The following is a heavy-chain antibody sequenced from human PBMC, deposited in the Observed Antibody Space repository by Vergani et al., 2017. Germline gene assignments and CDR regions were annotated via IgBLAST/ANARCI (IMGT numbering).Heavy chain of an antibody. D-gene: IGHD5-12*01. CDR2: SSGSGGST. V-gene: IGHV3-23*01. CDR1: GFTFNHYA. CDR3: AKANPRNSGYDYLYYYHAMDV. J-gene: IGHJ6*02. Sequence: EVQLLESGGDLVQPGGSLRLSCAASGFTFNHYAMNWVRQAPGKGLEWVSGSSGSGGSTYYAGSVKGRFTISRDSSKNTLFLQMNSLSAGDTAVYYFAKANPRNSGYDYLYYYHAMDVWGQGTTVTVSS.